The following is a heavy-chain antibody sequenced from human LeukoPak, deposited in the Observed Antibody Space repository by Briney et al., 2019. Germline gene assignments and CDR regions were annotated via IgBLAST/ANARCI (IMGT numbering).Heavy chain of an antibody. Sequence: ASVKVSCKASGYTFTNYNIDWVRQATGQGLEWMGWMNPNSGNTDYAQKFQGRVTMTRNTSISTAYMELSSLRSEDTAVYYCARDPAHANSGSLDYWGQGTLVTVSS. J-gene: IGHJ4*02. D-gene: IGHD1-26*01. CDR2: MNPNSGNT. CDR3: ARDPAHANSGSLDY. CDR1: GYTFTNYN. V-gene: IGHV1-8*01.